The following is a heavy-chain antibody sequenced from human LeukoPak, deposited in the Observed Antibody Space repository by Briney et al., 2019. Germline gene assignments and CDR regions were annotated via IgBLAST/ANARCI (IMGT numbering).Heavy chain of an antibody. D-gene: IGHD1-26*01. J-gene: IGHJ3*02. Sequence: GGSLRLSCAASGFTVSSNYMNWVRQAPGKGLEWVSVIYSGGSTYYADSVKGRFTISRDNSKNTLYLQMNSLRAEDTAVYYCAKIRGAPPYDAFDIWGQGTMVTVSS. V-gene: IGHV3-53*01. CDR2: IYSGGST. CDR3: AKIRGAPPYDAFDI. CDR1: GFTVSSNY.